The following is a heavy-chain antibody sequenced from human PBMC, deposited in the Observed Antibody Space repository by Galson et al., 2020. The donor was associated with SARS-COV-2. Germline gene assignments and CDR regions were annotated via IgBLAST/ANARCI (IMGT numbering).Heavy chain of an antibody. Sequence: GGSLRLSCAASGFSFSSHWMSWVRQAPGKGLEWVANIKQDGSDKYYVDSVKGRFTISRDNAKKSLYLQMNSLRGDDTAVYYCAREGSVAVAGNHYDHGLDVWGQGTTVTVSS. CDR3: AREGSVAVAGNHYDHGLDV. CDR1: GFSFSSHW. CDR2: IKQDGSDK. V-gene: IGHV3-7*01. J-gene: IGHJ6*02. D-gene: IGHD6-13*01.